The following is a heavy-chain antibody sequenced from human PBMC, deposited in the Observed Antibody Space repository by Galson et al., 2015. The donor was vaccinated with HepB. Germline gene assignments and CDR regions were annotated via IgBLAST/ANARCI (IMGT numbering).Heavy chain of an antibody. D-gene: IGHD3-10*01. CDR3: AKVQYYYGSGSYYDY. V-gene: IGHV3-23*01. Sequence: SLRLSCAASGFTFSSYAMSWVRQAPGKGLEWVSAISGSGGSTYYADSVKGRFTISRDNSKNTLYLQMNSLRAEDTAVYYCAKVQYYYGSGSYYDYWGQGTLVTVSS. CDR2: ISGSGGST. CDR1: GFTFSSYA. J-gene: IGHJ4*02.